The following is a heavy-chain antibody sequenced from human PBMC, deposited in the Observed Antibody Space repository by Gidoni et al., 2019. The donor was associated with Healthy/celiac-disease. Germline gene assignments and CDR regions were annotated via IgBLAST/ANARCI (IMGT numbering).Heavy chain of an antibody. CDR2: ISGSGGST. J-gene: IGHJ3*02. CDR1: GFTFSSYA. Sequence: EVQLLESGGGLVQPGGSLRLSCAASGFTFSSYAMSWFRQAPGKGLEWVSAISGSGGSTYYADSVKGRFTISRDNSKNTLYLQMNSLRAEDTAVYYCAKGYYYDSSGYYPPRGDAFDIWGQGTMVTVSS. V-gene: IGHV3-23*01. D-gene: IGHD3-22*01. CDR3: AKGYYYDSSGYYPPRGDAFDI.